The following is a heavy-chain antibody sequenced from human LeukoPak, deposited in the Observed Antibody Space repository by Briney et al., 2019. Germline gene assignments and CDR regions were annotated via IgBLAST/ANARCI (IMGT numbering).Heavy chain of an antibody. Sequence: SETLSLTCTVSGYSISSGYYWGWIRQPPGKGLEWIGSIYHSGSTYYNPSLKSRVTISVDTSKNQFSLKLSSVTAADTAVYYCARDADDYGDPSWFDPWGQGTLVTVSS. J-gene: IGHJ5*02. CDR2: IYHSGST. CDR3: ARDADDYGDPSWFDP. CDR1: GYSISSGYY. V-gene: IGHV4-38-2*02. D-gene: IGHD4-17*01.